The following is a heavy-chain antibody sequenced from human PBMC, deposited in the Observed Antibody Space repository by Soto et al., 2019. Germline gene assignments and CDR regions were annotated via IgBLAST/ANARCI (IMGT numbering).Heavy chain of an antibody. CDR1: GGSISTGGYY. CDR3: ARDLNPLEMNTIRLVGY. Sequence: SETLSLTCTVSGGSISTGGYYCSWIRQHPGKGLEWIGYIYYSGSTYYNPSLKSRVTISVDTSKNQFSLKLSPVTAADTAVYYCARDLNPLEMNTIRLVGYWGQGTLVTVS. CDR2: IYYSGST. V-gene: IGHV4-31*03. D-gene: IGHD6-6*01. J-gene: IGHJ4*02.